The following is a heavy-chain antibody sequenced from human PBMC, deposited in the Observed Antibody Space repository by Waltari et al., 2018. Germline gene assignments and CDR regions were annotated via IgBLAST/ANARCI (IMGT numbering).Heavy chain of an antibody. Sequence: EVQLLESGGGLVQPGGSLRLSCAASGVSCSTYVISWVRQAPGKGLEWVSLITGDGSRIQYADSVKGRFTISRDNSKNTLYLQMNSLRVEDMAVYYCAKEGYFYMDVWGNGTTVTVSS. CDR2: ITGDGSRI. CDR3: AKEGYFYMDV. J-gene: IGHJ6*03. V-gene: IGHV3-23*03. CDR1: GVSCSTYV.